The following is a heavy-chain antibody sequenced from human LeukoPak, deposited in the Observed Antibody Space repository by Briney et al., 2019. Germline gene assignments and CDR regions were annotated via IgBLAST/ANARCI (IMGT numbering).Heavy chain of an antibody. V-gene: IGHV1-46*01. CDR2: INPSGGST. CDR3: ARDHSRAGVTKSKTNSLYY. D-gene: IGHD4-17*01. J-gene: IGHJ4*02. Sequence: ASVNASCKASGGTFCSYAISWVRQAPGQGLEWMGIINPSGGSTSYAQKFQGRVTMTRDTSTSTVYMELSSLRSEDTAVYYCARDHSRAGVTKSKTNSLYYWGQGTLFTVSS. CDR1: GGTFCSYA.